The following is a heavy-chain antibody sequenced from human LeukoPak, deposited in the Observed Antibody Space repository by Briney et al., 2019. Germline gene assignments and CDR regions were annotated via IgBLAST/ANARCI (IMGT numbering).Heavy chain of an antibody. D-gene: IGHD3-22*01. CDR1: GGSFSGYY. CDR2: INHSGST. J-gene: IGHJ4*02. CDR3: ARGTPPPTYYYDSSGYYYFDY. Sequence: SETLSLTCAVYGGSFSGYYWSWIRQPPGKGLEWIGEINHSGSTNYNPSLMSRVTISVDTSKNQFSLKLSSVTAADTAVYYCARGTPPPTYYYDSSGYYYFDYWGQGTLVTVSS. V-gene: IGHV4-34*01.